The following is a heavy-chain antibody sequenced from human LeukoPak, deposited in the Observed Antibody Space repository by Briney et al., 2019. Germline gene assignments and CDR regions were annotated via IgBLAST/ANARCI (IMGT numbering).Heavy chain of an antibody. Sequence: ASVKVSCKVSGYTLTELSMHWVRQAPGKGLEWMGGFDPEDGETIYAQKFQGRVTMTEDTSTDTAYMELSSLRSEDTAVYYCATEGLSVDTALVLDYWGQGTLVTVSS. CDR1: GYTLTELS. D-gene: IGHD5-18*01. V-gene: IGHV1-24*01. CDR2: FDPEDGET. J-gene: IGHJ4*02. CDR3: ATEGLSVDTALVLDY.